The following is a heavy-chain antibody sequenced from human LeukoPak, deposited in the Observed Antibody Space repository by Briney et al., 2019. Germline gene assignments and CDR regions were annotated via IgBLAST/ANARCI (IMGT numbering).Heavy chain of an antibody. CDR2: ISSSSSYI. D-gene: IGHD3-22*01. CDR1: GFTFSRYS. V-gene: IGHV3-21*01. CDR3: ARHGYDSSGFDY. Sequence: GGSLRLSCAASGFTFSRYSMNWVRQAPGKGLEWVSSISSSSSYIYYADSVKGRFTISRDNAKNSLYLQMNSLRAEDTAVYYCARHGYDSSGFDYWGQGTLVTVSS. J-gene: IGHJ4*02.